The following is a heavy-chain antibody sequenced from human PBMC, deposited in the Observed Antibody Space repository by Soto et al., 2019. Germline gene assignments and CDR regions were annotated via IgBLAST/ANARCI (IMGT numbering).Heavy chain of an antibody. CDR3: ARDRRHELWMTYFDY. J-gene: IGHJ4*02. Sequence: GGSLRLSCAASGFTFSSHAMHWVRQAPGKGLEWVAVISDDGRNEYFADSVKGRFTISRDNSKNTLYLQMNSLRVDDTAVYYCARDRRHELWMTYFDYWGQGTLVTVSS. CDR2: ISDDGRNE. V-gene: IGHV3-30*04. D-gene: IGHD3-10*01. CDR1: GFTFSSHA.